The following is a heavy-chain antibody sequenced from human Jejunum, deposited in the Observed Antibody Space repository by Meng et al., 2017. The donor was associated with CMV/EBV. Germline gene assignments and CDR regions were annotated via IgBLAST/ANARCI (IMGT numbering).Heavy chain of an antibody. V-gene: IGHV4-61*01. Sequence: VPGDSFSSGTSYWSWIRQTPGKGLEWIAYIYYSGKINYNPSLKSRVTVSLDTSKNQFSLRLTSVTAADTAVYFCARYYSGWYFDNWGQGTLVTVSS. D-gene: IGHD5-12*01. J-gene: IGHJ4*02. CDR2: IYYSGKI. CDR1: GDSFSSGTSY. CDR3: ARYYSGWYFDN.